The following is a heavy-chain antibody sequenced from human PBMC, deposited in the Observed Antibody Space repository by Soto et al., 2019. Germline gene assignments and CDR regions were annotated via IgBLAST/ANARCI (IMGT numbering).Heavy chain of an antibody. D-gene: IGHD6-6*01. CDR2: ISAYNGNT. J-gene: IGHJ6*02. CDR1: GYSFATHS. Sequence: QVQLVQSGAEVKKPGASVKVSCKASGYSFATHSFSWVRQAPGQGLEWMGWISAYNGNTNYAQKFQGRLTMTTDTSTTTAYMELRGLTSDDTAVYYCARAGARTSSSYYYYYGMDVWGQGTTVTVSS. V-gene: IGHV1-18*01. CDR3: ARAGARTSSSYYYYYGMDV.